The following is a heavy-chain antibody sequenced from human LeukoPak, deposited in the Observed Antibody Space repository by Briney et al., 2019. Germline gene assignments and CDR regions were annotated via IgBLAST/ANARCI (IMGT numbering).Heavy chain of an antibody. V-gene: IGHV1-18*04. CDR3: ARGRDGYNFKGDY. CDR2: ISAYNGNT. CDR1: GYTFTNYY. D-gene: IGHD5-24*01. Sequence: ASVKVSCKTSGYTFTNYYMHWVRQAPGQGLEWMGWISAYNGNTNYAQKLQGRVTMTTDTSTSTAYMELRSLRSDDTAVYYCARGRDGYNFKGDYWGQGTLVTVSS. J-gene: IGHJ4*02.